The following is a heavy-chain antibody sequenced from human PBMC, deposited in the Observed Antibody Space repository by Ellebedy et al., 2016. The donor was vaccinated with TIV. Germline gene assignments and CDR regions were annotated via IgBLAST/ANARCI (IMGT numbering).Heavy chain of an antibody. Sequence: MPSETLSLTCTFSGDSISSSTYSWDWIRQPPGKGLEWIGGIYYSGSTYFNPSLKSRVTLSVHTSNNRFSLTLTSVTAADTAVYYCARTYYYGSGSYYSVGFYYFDSWGQGTLVTVSS. V-gene: IGHV4-39*07. D-gene: IGHD3-10*01. J-gene: IGHJ4*02. CDR1: GDSISSSTYS. CDR3: ARTYYYGSGSYYSVGFYYFDS. CDR2: IYYSGST.